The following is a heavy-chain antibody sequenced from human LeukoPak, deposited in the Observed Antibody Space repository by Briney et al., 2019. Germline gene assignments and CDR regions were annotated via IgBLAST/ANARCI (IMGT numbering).Heavy chain of an antibody. Sequence: PSETLSLTCAVYGGSFSGYYWSWIRQPPGKGLEWVGEINHSGSTNYNPSLKSRVTISVDTSKNQFSLKLSSVTAADTAVYYCARVSGILLAAVDYWGQGTLVTVSS. CDR1: GGSFSGYY. CDR3: ARVSGILLAAVDY. V-gene: IGHV4-34*01. CDR2: INHSGST. D-gene: IGHD6-13*01. J-gene: IGHJ4*02.